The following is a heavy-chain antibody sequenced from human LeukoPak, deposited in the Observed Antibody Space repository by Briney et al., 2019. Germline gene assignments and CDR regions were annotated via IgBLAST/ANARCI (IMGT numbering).Heavy chain of an antibody. CDR3: ARATLTHYYDSSGYWGRRSGEDAFDI. J-gene: IGHJ3*02. CDR2: ISSSGSTI. D-gene: IGHD3-22*01. CDR1: GFTFSSYE. V-gene: IGHV3-48*03. Sequence: PGGSLRLSCAASGFTFSSYEMSWVRQAPGKGLEWVSYISSSGSTIYYADSVKGRFTISRDNAKNSLYLQMNSLRAEDTAVYYCARATLTHYYDSSGYWGRRSGEDAFDIWGQGTMVTVSS.